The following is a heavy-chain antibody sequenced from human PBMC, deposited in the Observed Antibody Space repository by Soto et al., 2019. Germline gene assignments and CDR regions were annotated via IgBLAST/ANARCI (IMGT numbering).Heavy chain of an antibody. CDR3: AREMFAVCSGGSCYPI. Sequence: PGGSLRLSCAASGFTFSSYSMHWVRQAPGKGLEWVSSISSSGAFIYYADSVKGRFTISRDNAENSLYLEMNSLRAEDTAVYYYAREMFAVCSGGSCYPIWGQGTQVTVSS. CDR1: GFTFSSYS. V-gene: IGHV3-21*01. CDR2: ISSSGAFI. J-gene: IGHJ4*02. D-gene: IGHD2-15*01.